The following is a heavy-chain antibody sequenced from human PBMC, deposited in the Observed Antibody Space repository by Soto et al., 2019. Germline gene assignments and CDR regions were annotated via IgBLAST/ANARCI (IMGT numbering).Heavy chain of an antibody. Sequence: QVQLVQSGAEVKKTGSSVKVSCKASGGTFSSYAISWVRQAPGQGLEWMGGLIPIFGTANYAQKFQGRVTITADESTSTAYMELSSLRSEDTAVYYCAREVVVVVAARWYFDLWGRGTLVTVSS. D-gene: IGHD2-15*01. CDR3: AREVVVVVAARWYFDL. CDR2: LIPIFGTA. CDR1: GGTFSSYA. V-gene: IGHV1-69*01. J-gene: IGHJ2*01.